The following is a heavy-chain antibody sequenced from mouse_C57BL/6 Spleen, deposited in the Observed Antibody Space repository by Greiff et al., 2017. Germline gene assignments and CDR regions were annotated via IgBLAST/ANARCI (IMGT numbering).Heavy chain of an antibody. CDR2: ISSGGSYT. Sequence: EVQLVESGGDLVKPGGSLKLSCAASGFTFSSYGMSWVRQTPDKRLEWVAIISSGGSYTYYPDSVKGRFTISRDNAKNTLYLQMSSLKSEDTAMYYCARRSYYDYGFAYWGQGTLVTVSA. V-gene: IGHV5-6*01. CDR3: ARRSYYDYGFAY. D-gene: IGHD2-4*01. CDR1: GFTFSSYG. J-gene: IGHJ3*01.